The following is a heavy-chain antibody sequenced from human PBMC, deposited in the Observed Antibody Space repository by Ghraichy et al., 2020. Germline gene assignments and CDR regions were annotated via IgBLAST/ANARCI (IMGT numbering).Heavy chain of an antibody. J-gene: IGHJ5*02. CDR2: ISGSGGST. D-gene: IGHD3-9*01. CDR3: AKEAGDILTGQKRLNWFDP. Sequence: GSLRLSCAASGFTFSSYAMSWVRQAPGKGLEWVSAISGSGGSTYYADSVKGRFTISRDNSKNTLYLQMNSLRAEDTAVYYCAKEAGDILTGQKRLNWFDPWGQGTLVTVSS. V-gene: IGHV3-23*01. CDR1: GFTFSSYA.